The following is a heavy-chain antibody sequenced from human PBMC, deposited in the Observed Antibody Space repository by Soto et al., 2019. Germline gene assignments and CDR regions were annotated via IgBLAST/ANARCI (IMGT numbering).Heavy chain of an antibody. CDR1: GGSISSGGYY. Sequence: SETLSLTCTVSGGSISSGGYYWSWIRQHPGKGLEWIGYIYYSGSTYYNPSLKSRVTISVDTSKNQFSLKLSSVTAADTAVYYCARRGPGYCTNGVCYHFDYWGQGTLVTVSS. J-gene: IGHJ4*02. V-gene: IGHV4-31*03. D-gene: IGHD2-8*01. CDR2: IYYSGST. CDR3: ARRGPGYCTNGVCYHFDY.